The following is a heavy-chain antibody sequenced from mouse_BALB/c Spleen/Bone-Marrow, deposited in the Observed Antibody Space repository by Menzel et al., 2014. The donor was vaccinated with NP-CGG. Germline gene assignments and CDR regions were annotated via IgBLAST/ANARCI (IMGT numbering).Heavy chain of an antibody. V-gene: IGHV1-69*02. J-gene: IGHJ4*01. CDR2: IYPSDSYT. D-gene: IGHD1-1*01. CDR1: GYTFTNNW. CDR3: TRGSSYVGYAMDY. Sequence: LVESGAELVRPGASVKLSCKASGYTFTNNWINWVKQRPGQGLEWIGNIYPSDSYTNYNQKLKDKATLTVDKSSSTAYMQLSSPTSEDSAVYYCTRGSSYVGYAMDYWGQGTSVTVSS.